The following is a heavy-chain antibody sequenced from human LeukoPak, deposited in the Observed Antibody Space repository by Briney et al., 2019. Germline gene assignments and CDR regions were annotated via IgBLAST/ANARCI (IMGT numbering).Heavy chain of an antibody. J-gene: IGHJ4*02. Sequence: PSETLSLTCTVSGGSISNYYWSWIRQPPGKGLEWIGYIYYNGNTNYNPSLKSRVTISVDTSKNQFSLKLSSVTAADTAVYYCARGVPRAAAAGTTFPLPSTYYFDYWGQGTLVTVSS. CDR2: IYYNGNT. D-gene: IGHD6-13*01. V-gene: IGHV4-59*12. CDR3: ARGVPRAAAAGTTFPLPSTYYFDY. CDR1: GGSISNYY.